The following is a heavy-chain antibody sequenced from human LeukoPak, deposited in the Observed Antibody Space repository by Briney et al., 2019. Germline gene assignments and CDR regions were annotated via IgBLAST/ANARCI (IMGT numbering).Heavy chain of an antibody. V-gene: IGHV3-23*01. CDR2: FSATDGSA. CDR1: GFTVSSYG. CDR3: AKARIAAAGTGAFDV. Sequence: PGGSLRLSCAVSGFTVSSYGMTWVRQAPGKGLEWVSAFSATDGSARYAESVKGRFTISRDNSKNSLYLQMNSLRDEDTAVYYCAKARIAAAGTGAFDVWGQGTMVTVSS. D-gene: IGHD6-13*01. J-gene: IGHJ3*01.